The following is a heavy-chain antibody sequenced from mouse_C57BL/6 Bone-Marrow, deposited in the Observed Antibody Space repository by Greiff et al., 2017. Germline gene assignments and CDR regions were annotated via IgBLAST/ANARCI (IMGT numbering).Heavy chain of an antibody. CDR2: IHPSDSDT. Sequence: VQLQQPGAELVKPGASVKVSCKASGYTFTSYWMHWVKQRPGQGLEWIGRIHPSDSDTNYNQKFKGKATLTVAKSSSTAYMQLSSLTSEDSAVYYCAIGAYYSNYEGFAYWGQGTLVTVSA. V-gene: IGHV1-74*01. CDR1: GYTFTSYW. D-gene: IGHD2-5*01. J-gene: IGHJ3*01. CDR3: AIGAYYSNYEGFAY.